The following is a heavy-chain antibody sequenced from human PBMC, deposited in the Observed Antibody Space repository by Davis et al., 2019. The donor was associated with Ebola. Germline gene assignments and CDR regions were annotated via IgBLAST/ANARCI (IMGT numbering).Heavy chain of an antibody. V-gene: IGHV4-59*12. CDR1: GGSISSYY. J-gene: IGHJ5*02. CDR2: IYYSGST. D-gene: IGHD3-22*01. Sequence: PSETLSLTCTVSGGSISSYYWSWIRQPPGKGLEWIGYIYYSGSTNYNPSLKSRLTISVDTSKNQFSLKLTSVTAADTAVYYCARKLWFYDSSGYRGNWFDPWGQGTLVTVSS. CDR3: ARKLWFYDSSGYRGNWFDP.